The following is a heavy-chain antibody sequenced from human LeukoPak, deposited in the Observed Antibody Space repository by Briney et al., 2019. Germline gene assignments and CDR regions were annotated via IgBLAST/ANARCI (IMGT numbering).Heavy chain of an antibody. D-gene: IGHD3-10*01. CDR3: AKDNRFLYYYGSGSYYNDY. V-gene: IGHV3-23*01. Sequence: GRSLRLSCAASGFTFSSYAMSWVRQAPGKGLEWVSAISGSGGSTYYADSVKGRFTISRDNSKNTLYLQMNSLRAEDTAVYYCAKDNRFLYYYGSGSYYNDYWGQGTLVTVSS. CDR2: ISGSGGST. J-gene: IGHJ4*02. CDR1: GFTFSSYA.